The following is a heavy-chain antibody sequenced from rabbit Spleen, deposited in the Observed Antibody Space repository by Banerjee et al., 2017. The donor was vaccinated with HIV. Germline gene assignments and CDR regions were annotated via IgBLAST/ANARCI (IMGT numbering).Heavy chain of an antibody. CDR3: ARDSGTSFSSYGMDL. J-gene: IGHJ6*01. V-gene: IGHV1S40*01. CDR2: VAAGVSLTS. Sequence: QSLEESGGDLVKPGASLTLTCTASGFSFTYIDYLCWVRQPPGKGPEWIACVAAGVSLTSYYATWAKGRFTISKTSSTTVTLQMTSLTAADTATYFCARDSGTSFSSYGMDLWGP. D-gene: IGHD8-1*01. CDR1: GFSFTYIDY.